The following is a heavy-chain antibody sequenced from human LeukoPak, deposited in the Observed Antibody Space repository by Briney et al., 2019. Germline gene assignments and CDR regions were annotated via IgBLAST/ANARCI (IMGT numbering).Heavy chain of an antibody. CDR1: GFTFSSYA. CDR2: ISGSGGST. CDR3: ADRIVVVPAAIGCY. Sequence: PGGSLRLSCAASGFTFSSYAMSWVRQAPGKGLEWVSAISGSGGSTYYADSVKGRFTISRDNSKDTLYLQMNSLRAEDTAVYYCADRIVVVPAAIGCYWGQGTLVTVSS. J-gene: IGHJ4*02. V-gene: IGHV3-23*01. D-gene: IGHD2-2*02.